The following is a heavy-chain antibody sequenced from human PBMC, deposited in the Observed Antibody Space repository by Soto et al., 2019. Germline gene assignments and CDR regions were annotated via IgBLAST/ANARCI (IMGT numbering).Heavy chain of an antibody. V-gene: IGHV1-69*01. CDR1: GGSFNKYV. CDR3: ARDQGDYYDSSGHIATY. Sequence: QVQLVQSGAEVKKPGSSVKVSCNASGGSFNKYVITWVRQAAGQGLEWMGGIIPFLNTADYAQKFQGRITISADDDTRTAYMELRSLTSEDTATYYCARDQGDYYDSSGHIATYWGQGTLVTVSP. J-gene: IGHJ1*01. CDR2: IIPFLNTA. D-gene: IGHD3-22*01.